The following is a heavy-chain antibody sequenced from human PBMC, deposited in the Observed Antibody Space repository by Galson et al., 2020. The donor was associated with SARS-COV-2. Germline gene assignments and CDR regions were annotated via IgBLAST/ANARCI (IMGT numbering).Heavy chain of an antibody. J-gene: IGHJ2*01. D-gene: IGHD3-22*01. CDR1: GGSISTYY. V-gene: IGHV4-59*08. CDR2: IFYTGSA. CDR3: ARGGRDYYYCSAFPTWFFDL. Sequence: ETSETLSLTCSVSGGSISTYYWSWIRQPPGKGLEWIGYIFYTGSANYNTSLKSRVTISVDTSENQFSLRLSSVTAADTAVYYCARGGRDYYYCSAFPTWFFDLGGRGTLVTVSS.